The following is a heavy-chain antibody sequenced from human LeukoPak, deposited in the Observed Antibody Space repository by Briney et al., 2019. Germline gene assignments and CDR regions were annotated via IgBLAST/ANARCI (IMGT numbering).Heavy chain of an antibody. J-gene: IGHJ6*03. CDR3: ARGRVYDSSGTTTHYYYYMDV. V-gene: IGHV4-39*07. D-gene: IGHD3-22*01. Sequence: SETLSLTCTVSGGSISSSSYYWGWIRQPPGKGLEWIGSIYYSGSTYYNPSLKSRVTISVDTSKNQFSLKLSSVTAADTAVYYCARGRVYDSSGTTTHYYYYMDVWGKGTTVTVSS. CDR1: GGSISSSSYY. CDR2: IYYSGST.